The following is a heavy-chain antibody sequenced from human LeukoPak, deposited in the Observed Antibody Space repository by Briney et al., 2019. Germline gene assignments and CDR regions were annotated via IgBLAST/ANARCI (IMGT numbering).Heavy chain of an antibody. CDR2: IYDSGST. CDR3: ARRYSSSLGWFDP. V-gene: IGHV4-59*01. J-gene: IGHJ5*02. D-gene: IGHD6-6*01. Sequence: SETLSLTCTVSDGSISSYYWSWIRQPPGKGLEWIGHIYDSGSTNYNPSLKSRVTISVDTSKNQFSLKLSSVTAADTAVYYCARRYSSSLGWFDPWGQGTLVTVSS. CDR1: DGSISSYY.